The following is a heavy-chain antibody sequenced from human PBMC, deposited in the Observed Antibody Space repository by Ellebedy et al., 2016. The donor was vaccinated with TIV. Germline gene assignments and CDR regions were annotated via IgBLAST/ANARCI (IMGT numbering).Heavy chain of an antibody. CDR1: GGSISTSSYY. J-gene: IGHJ2*01. CDR2: VFYNGNT. Sequence: MPGGSLRLSCTVSGGSISTSSYYWGWIRQPPGKGLEWIGSVFYNGNTFYNPSLQSRVTISVHTSKNQFSLNLSSVTAADTAVYYCARHGRSINYWYFDLWGRGTLVTVSS. V-gene: IGHV4-39*01. CDR3: ARHGRSINYWYFDL.